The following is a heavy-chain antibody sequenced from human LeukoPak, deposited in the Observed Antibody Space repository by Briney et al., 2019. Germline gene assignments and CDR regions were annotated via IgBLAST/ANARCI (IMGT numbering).Heavy chain of an antibody. V-gene: IGHV1-2*02. CDR2: INPNSGGT. CDR1: GYTFTGYY. J-gene: IGHJ6*02. Sequence: ASVKVSCKASGYTFTGYYMHWVRQAPGQGLEWMGWINPNSGGTNYAQKFQGRVTMTRDTSISTAYMELSRLRSDDTAVYYCAXXXXXXXXXVVITDYYYYGMDVWGQGTTVTVSS. D-gene: IGHD3-22*01. CDR3: AXXXXXXXXXVVITDYYYYGMDV.